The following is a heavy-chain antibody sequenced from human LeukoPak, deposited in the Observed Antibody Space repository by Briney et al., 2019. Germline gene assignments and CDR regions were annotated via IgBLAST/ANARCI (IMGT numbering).Heavy chain of an antibody. CDR2: INHSGST. CDR1: GGSFSGYY. J-gene: IGHJ4*02. Sequence: SETLSLTCAVYGGSFSGYYWSWIRQPPGKGLEWIGEINHSGSTNYNPSLKSRVTISVDTSKNQFSLKLSSVTAADTAVYYCARGKSTMVRGVIVYYFDYWGQGTLVTVSS. CDR3: ARGKSTMVRGVIVYYFDY. V-gene: IGHV4-34*01. D-gene: IGHD3-10*01.